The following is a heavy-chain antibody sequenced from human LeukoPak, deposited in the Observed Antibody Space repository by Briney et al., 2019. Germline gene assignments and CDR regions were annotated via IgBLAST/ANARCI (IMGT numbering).Heavy chain of an antibody. CDR3: AITPWYYDSSRNYYPFDY. Sequence: PSQTLSLTCTVSGGSISSGSYYWGWIRQPPGKGLEWIGSIYHSGSTYYNPSLKSRVTILVDTFKNQFSLKLSSVTAADTAVYYCAITPWYYDSSRNYYPFDYWGQGTLVTVSS. CDR2: IYHSGST. CDR1: GGSISSGSYY. D-gene: IGHD3-22*01. V-gene: IGHV4-39*07. J-gene: IGHJ4*02.